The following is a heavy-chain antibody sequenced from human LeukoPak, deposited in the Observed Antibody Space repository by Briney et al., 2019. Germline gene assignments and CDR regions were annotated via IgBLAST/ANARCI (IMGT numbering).Heavy chain of an antibody. J-gene: IGHJ4*02. D-gene: IGHD6-13*01. Sequence: GASVKVSCKASGYTFTNYAIHWVRQAPGQRPEWMGWINAGNGNTKYSQTFQDRVTVTRDKSASTAYMELSSLRSEDTAVYYCARDLIGSRWSYYFDFWGQGTLVTVSS. CDR1: GYTFTNYA. CDR3: ARDLIGSRWSYYFDF. V-gene: IGHV1-3*01. CDR2: INAGNGNT.